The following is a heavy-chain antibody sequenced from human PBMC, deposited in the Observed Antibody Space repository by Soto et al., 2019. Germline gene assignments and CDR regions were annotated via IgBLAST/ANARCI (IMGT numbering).Heavy chain of an antibody. CDR1: GGTFSSYA. J-gene: IGHJ6*02. CDR2: IIPIFGTA. Sequence: SVKVSCKASGGTFSSYAISWLRQAAGQGLEWMGGIIPIFGTANYAQKFQGRVTITADESTSTAYMELSSLRSEDTAVYYCARADSSGYYDYYYYGMDVWGQGTTVTVSS. CDR3: ARADSSGYYDYYYYGMDV. D-gene: IGHD3-22*01. V-gene: IGHV1-69*13.